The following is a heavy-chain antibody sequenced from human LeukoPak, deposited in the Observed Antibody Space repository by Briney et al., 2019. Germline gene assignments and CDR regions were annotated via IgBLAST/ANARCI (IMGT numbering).Heavy chain of an antibody. CDR1: GFTFDDYA. D-gene: IGHD4-17*01. CDR3: AKIGDYGDYSYYFDY. V-gene: IGHV3-9*01. CDR2: ISWNSGSI. Sequence: GGSLRLSCAASGFTFDDYAMHWVRQAPGKGLEWVSGISWNSGSIGYADSVMGRFTISRDNAKNSLYLQMNSLRAEDTALYYCAKIGDYGDYSYYFDYWGQGTLVTVSS. J-gene: IGHJ4*02.